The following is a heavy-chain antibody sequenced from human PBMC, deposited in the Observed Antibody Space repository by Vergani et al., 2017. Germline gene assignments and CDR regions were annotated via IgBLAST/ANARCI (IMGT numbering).Heavy chain of an antibody. J-gene: IGHJ4*02. Sequence: HVQMVESGGGVVQPGRSLRLSCAVSGFRFSDYGMHWVRPAPGRGLEWVALISYDGDTTYYEDSVKGRFTISRDNSKNTLFLQMHSLRDEDTALYYCAKFPLNITTPDRGDLWGQGSMVTVSS. CDR3: AKFPLNITTPDRGDL. D-gene: IGHD1-1*01. CDR2: ISYDGDTT. V-gene: IGHV3-30*18. CDR1: GFRFSDYG.